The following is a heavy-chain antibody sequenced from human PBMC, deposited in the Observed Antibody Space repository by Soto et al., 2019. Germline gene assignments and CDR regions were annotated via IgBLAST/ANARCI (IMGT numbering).Heavy chain of an antibody. CDR1: GGSISSGGYY. CDR2: IYYSGST. J-gene: IGHJ5*02. Sequence: PSETLSLTCTVSGGSISSGGYYWSWIRQHPGKGLEWIGYIYYSGSTYYNPSLKSRVTISVDTSKNQFSLKLSSVTAADTAVYYCARTYDILTGYSPGGFDPWGQGTLVTVPS. CDR3: ARTYDILTGYSPGGFDP. D-gene: IGHD3-9*01. V-gene: IGHV4-31*03.